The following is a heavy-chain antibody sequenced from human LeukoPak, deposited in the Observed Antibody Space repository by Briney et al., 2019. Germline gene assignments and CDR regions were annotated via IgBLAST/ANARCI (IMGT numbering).Heavy chain of an antibody. CDR3: ARDKFSMI. V-gene: IGHV3-7*01. Sequence: GGSLRLSCAASGFTFSSYWMSWVRQAPGKELEWVANIKQDGSEKNYVDSVKGRFSISRDNAENSLYLQMNSLRAEDTAVYYCARDKFSMIWGQGTMVTVSS. CDR2: IKQDGSEK. CDR1: GFTFSSYW. J-gene: IGHJ3*02.